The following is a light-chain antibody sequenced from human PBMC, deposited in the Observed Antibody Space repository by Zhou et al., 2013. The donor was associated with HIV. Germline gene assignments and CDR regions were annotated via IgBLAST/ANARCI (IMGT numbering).Light chain of an antibody. CDR2: GAF. J-gene: IGKJ2*01. Sequence: EIVMTQSPGTLSVSPGERATLSCRASQSVGTNLAWYQQKTGQAPRLLIYGAFSRATGIPARFSGSGSGTEFTLTISSMQSEDFAVYYCQQYKTWPLFGQGTKLEIK. CDR3: QQYKTWPL. V-gene: IGKV3-15*01. CDR1: QSVGTN.